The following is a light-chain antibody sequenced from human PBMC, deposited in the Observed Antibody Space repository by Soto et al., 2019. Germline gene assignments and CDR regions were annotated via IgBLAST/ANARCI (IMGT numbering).Light chain of an antibody. CDR2: GVS. Sequence: EIVLTQSPATLSLSPGDRATLSCRASQSVRSDYFAWYQQKPGQPPRVILFGVSTRATAIPDRFSGSGSGTHFTLTISRLEPDDFGLYYCHQYGNSPLTFGGGTKVE. J-gene: IGKJ4*01. CDR3: HQYGNSPLT. V-gene: IGKV3-20*01. CDR1: QSVRSDY.